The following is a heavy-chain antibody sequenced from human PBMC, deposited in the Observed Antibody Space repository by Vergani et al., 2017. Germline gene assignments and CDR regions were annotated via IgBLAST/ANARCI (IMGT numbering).Heavy chain of an antibody. V-gene: IGHV3-30*02. CDR2: IWYDGSKE. Sequence: QVQLEESGGGVVQPGRSLRLSCAGSGFTLSSHAMHWVRQAPGKGLEWVAFIWYDGSKEYYADSVKGRFTISRDNSQTTVFLQKNSLRADDSAVYYCTKAGQYDSDNFHDSWGQGALVTVAS. CDR1: GFTLSSHA. D-gene: IGHD3-22*01. J-gene: IGHJ1*01. CDR3: TKAGQYDSDNFHDS.